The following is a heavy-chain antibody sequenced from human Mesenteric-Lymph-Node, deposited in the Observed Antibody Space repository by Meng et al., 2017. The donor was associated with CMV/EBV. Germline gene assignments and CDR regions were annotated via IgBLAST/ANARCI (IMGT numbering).Heavy chain of an antibody. CDR1: GFTFDDYA. CDR2: ISWNSGSI. V-gene: IGHV3-9*01. Sequence: GGSLRLSCAASGFTFDDYAMHWVRQAPGKGLERVSGISWNSGSIDYADSVKGRFTISRGSAKNSLYLQMNSLRAEDTALYYCAKDRRGYYYYGMDVWGQGTTVTVSS. CDR3: AKDRRGYYYYGMDV. J-gene: IGHJ6*02.